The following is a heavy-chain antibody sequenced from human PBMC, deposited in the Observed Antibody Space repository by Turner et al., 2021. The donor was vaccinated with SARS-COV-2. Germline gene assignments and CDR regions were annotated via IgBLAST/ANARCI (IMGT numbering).Heavy chain of an antibody. CDR1: GYTFAGYY. Sequence: QVQLVQSGAEVKKPGASVKVSCKASGYTFAGYYIPWVRQAPGQGLKLMGWINPNSGGTNYAQRFQGRVTMTGDTSISTAYMELSTLRSDDTAVYYCARSVSWLQSLTVDYWGQGTLVTVSS. CDR2: INPNSGGT. V-gene: IGHV1-2*02. J-gene: IGHJ4*02. CDR3: ARSVSWLQSLTVDY. D-gene: IGHD5-12*01.